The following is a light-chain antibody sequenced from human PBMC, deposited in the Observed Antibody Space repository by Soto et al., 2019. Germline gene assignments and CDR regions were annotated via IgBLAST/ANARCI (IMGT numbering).Light chain of an antibody. CDR3: QQYNNWPPT. Sequence: EIVMTQSPVTLSVSPGERATLSCRASQSVSSKLAWYQQKPGQAPRLLIYGASTRATGIPARFSGSGSGTEFTLSISSLKSEDFAVYHCQQYNNWPPTFGQGTKLELK. CDR1: QSVSSK. J-gene: IGKJ2*01. V-gene: IGKV3-15*01. CDR2: GAS.